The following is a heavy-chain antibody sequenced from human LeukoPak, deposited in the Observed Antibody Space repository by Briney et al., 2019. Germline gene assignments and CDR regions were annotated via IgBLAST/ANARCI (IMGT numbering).Heavy chain of an antibody. Sequence: SETLSLTCAVYGGSFSGYYWSWIRQPPGKGLEWIGEINHSGSTNYNPSLKSRVTISVDTSKNQFSLKPSSVTAADTAVYYCAGLVDYDILTGYYKSYFDYWGQGTLVTVSP. CDR2: INHSGST. J-gene: IGHJ4*02. CDR3: AGLVDYDILTGYYKSYFDY. V-gene: IGHV4-34*01. D-gene: IGHD3-9*01. CDR1: GGSFSGYY.